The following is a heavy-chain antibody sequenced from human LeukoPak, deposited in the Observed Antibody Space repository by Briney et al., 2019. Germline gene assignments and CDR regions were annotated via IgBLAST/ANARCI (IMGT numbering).Heavy chain of an antibody. CDR3: ARSMVRGVYYYYGMDV. Sequence: GGSLRLSCAASGFTVSSNYMSWVRQAPGKGLEWVSVIYSGGSTYYADSVKGRFTISRDNSKNTLHLQMNSLRAEDTAVYYCARSMVRGVYYYYGMDVWGQGTTVTVSS. V-gene: IGHV3-53*01. D-gene: IGHD3-10*01. CDR1: GFTVSSNY. J-gene: IGHJ6*02. CDR2: IYSGGST.